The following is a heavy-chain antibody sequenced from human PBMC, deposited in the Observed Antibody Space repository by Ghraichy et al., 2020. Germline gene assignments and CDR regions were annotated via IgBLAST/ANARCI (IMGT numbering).Heavy chain of an antibody. CDR1: GFTFSDYW. CDR2: INTDGSSA. D-gene: IGHD2-2*02. Sequence: GGSLRLSCAASGFTFSDYWMHWVRQAPGKGLVWVSRINTDGSSANYADSVKGRLTISRDNAKNTLFLQRNSVRAEDTAVYYLGRGVRGHYTSAIWSQGTM. CDR3: GRGVRGHYTSAI. J-gene: IGHJ3*02. V-gene: IGHV3-74*01.